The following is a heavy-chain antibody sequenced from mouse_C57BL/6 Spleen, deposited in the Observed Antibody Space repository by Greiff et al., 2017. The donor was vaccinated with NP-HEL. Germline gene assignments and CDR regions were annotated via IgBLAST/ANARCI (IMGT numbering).Heavy chain of an antibody. CDR2: IYPGNSGT. CDR1: GYTFTSYW. J-gene: IGHJ3*01. Sequence: EVQLQQSGTVLARPGASVKMSCKTSGYTFTSYWMHWVKQRPGQGLEWIGAIYPGNSGTSYNQKFKGKAKLTADTSASTAYMELSSLTTEDSAVYYCTRRTDQAPFAYWGQGTLVTVSA. D-gene: IGHD3-2*02. V-gene: IGHV1-5*01. CDR3: TRRTDQAPFAY.